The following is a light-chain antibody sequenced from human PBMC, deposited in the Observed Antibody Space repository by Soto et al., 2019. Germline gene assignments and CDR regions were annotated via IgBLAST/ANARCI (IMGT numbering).Light chain of an antibody. CDR2: TNN. J-gene: IGLJ1*01. CDR3: SSYTSSTAYV. CDR1: SSNIGSNT. V-gene: IGLV1-44*01. Sequence: QSVLAQPPSASGTPGQRVTISCSGSSSNIGSNTVNWYQQLPGTAPKVLIYTNNQRPSGVPDRFSGSKSGNTASLTISGLQAEDEADYYCSSYTSSTAYVFGTGTKVTVL.